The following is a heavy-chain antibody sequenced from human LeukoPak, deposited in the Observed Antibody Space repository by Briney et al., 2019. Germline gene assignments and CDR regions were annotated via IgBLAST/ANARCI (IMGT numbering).Heavy chain of an antibody. CDR1: GYTFTGYY. V-gene: IGHV1-2*02. D-gene: IGHD2-15*01. CDR3: ARNILPPRRLEYYYYGMDV. J-gene: IGHJ6*02. Sequence: ASVKVSCKASGYTFTGYYMHWVRQAPGQGLEWMGWINPNSGGTNYAQKFQGRVTMTRDTSISTAYMELSRLRSDDTAVYYCARNILPPRRLEYYYYGMDVWDQGTTVTVSS. CDR2: INPNSGGT.